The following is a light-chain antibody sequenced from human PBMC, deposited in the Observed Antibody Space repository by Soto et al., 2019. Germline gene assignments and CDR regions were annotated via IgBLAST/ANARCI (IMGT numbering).Light chain of an antibody. Sequence: RMTVSPSSLSASVGDRVTITCRASQSISSYLNWYQQKPGKAPKLLIYAASSLQSGVPSRFSGSGSGTDFTLTISSLQPEDFATYYCQQSYSTPLTFGGGTKVDIK. J-gene: IGKJ4*01. V-gene: IGKV1-39*01. CDR2: AAS. CDR1: QSISSY. CDR3: QQSYSTPLT.